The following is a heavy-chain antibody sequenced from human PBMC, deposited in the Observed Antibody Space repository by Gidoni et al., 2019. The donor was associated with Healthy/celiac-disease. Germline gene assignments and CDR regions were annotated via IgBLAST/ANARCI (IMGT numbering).Heavy chain of an antibody. CDR3: ARDLRYNWNDDAFDAFDI. D-gene: IGHD1-1*01. CDR1: GFTFGSYW. Sequence: EVQMVEYGGGVVQPGGSLRLACAASGFTFGSYWMSWVRQAPGKGLEWVANIKQDGSEKYYVDSVKGRFTISRYNAKHSLYLQMNSLRAEDTAVYYCARDLRYNWNDDAFDAFDIWGQGTMVTVSS. J-gene: IGHJ3*02. CDR2: IKQDGSEK. V-gene: IGHV3-7*04.